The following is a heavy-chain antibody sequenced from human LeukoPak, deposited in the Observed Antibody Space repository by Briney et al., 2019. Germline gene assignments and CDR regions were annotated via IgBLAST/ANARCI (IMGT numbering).Heavy chain of an antibody. CDR2: VDYTGST. D-gene: IGHD3-22*01. J-gene: IGHJ4*02. V-gene: IGHV4-59*12. Sequence: SETLPLTCTVSDGSMSRDYWSWIRQPPGKGLEWIGYVDYTGSTNYNPSLESRVTISVDTSKNQFSLRLRSVTAADTAVYYCARGRGYYFDNPFDCWGQGTLVTVSS. CDR1: DGSMSRDY. CDR3: ARGRGYYFDNPFDC.